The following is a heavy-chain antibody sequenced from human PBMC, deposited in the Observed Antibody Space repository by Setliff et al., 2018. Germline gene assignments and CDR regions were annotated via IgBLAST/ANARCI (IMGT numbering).Heavy chain of an antibody. D-gene: IGHD2-21*01. Sequence: ASVKVSCKASGYTFTGYYMHWVRQAPGQGLEWMGWINPNSGGTNFAQKFQGRVTMTRDTSISTAYMELSRLRSDDTAIYYCARGYCDGIGCPAPLYYFDSWGQGTLVTVSS. CDR3: ARGYCDGIGCPAPLYYFDS. V-gene: IGHV1-2*02. CDR1: GYTFTGYY. J-gene: IGHJ4*02. CDR2: INPNSGGT.